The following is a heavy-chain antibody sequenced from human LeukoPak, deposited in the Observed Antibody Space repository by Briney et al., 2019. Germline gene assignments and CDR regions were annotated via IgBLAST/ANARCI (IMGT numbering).Heavy chain of an antibody. Sequence: SETLSLTCAVYGGSFSNYYWSWIRQPPGKGLEWIGEINHSGSTNYNPSLKSRVTISVDTSKNQFSLKLSSVTAADTAVYYCASLGYGDYGEVPALDPWGQGTLVTVSS. CDR2: INHSGST. D-gene: IGHD4-17*01. V-gene: IGHV4-34*01. J-gene: IGHJ5*02. CDR1: GGSFSNYY. CDR3: ASLGYGDYGEVPALDP.